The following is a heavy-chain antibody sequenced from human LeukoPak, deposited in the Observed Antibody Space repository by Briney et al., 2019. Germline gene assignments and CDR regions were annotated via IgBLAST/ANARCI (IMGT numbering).Heavy chain of an antibody. Sequence: SETLSLTCAVYGGSFSGYYWSWIRQPPGKGLERIGEINHSGSTNYNPSLKSRVTISVDTSKNQFSLKLGSVTAADTAVYYCARGALPYSSSFDPWGQGTLVTVSS. D-gene: IGHD6-13*01. CDR3: ARGALPYSSSFDP. J-gene: IGHJ5*02. CDR2: INHSGST. CDR1: GGSFSGYY. V-gene: IGHV4-34*01.